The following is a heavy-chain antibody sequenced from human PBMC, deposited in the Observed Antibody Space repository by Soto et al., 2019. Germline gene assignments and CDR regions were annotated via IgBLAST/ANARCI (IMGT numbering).Heavy chain of an antibody. CDR2: INSDGSTT. CDR3: ARLPGYSTGWTPFDF. D-gene: IGHD6-19*01. Sequence: GGSLRLSCAASGFTFSNHWMHGVRQDPGKGLVWVSRINSDGSTTSHADSVKGRFTISRDNAKNTLYLQMNSLRAEDTAVYYCARLPGYSTGWTPFDFWGQGTQVTVSS. CDR1: GFTFSNHW. J-gene: IGHJ4*02. V-gene: IGHV3-74*01.